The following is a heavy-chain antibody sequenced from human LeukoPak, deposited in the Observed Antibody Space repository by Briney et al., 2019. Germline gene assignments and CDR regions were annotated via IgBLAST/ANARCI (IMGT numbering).Heavy chain of an antibody. D-gene: IGHD3-22*01. CDR2: ISAYNGNT. CDR1: GYTFTSYG. V-gene: IGHV1-18*01. CDR3: ARESKPWDSSGD. Sequence: ASVKVSCKASGYTFTSYGISWVRQAPGQGLEWMGWISAYNGNTNYAQKLQGRVTMTTDTSTSTAYMELRSLRSDDTAVYYCARESKPWDSSGDWGQGILVTVSS. J-gene: IGHJ4*02.